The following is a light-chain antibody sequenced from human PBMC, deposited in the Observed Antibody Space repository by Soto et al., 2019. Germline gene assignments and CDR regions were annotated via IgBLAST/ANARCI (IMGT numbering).Light chain of an antibody. CDR3: RSYTSSNTRV. J-gene: IGLJ3*02. V-gene: IGLV2-14*01. Sequence: QSALTQPSSVSGSPGQSITISCTGTSSDVGGYTYVSWYQQHPGKAPKLMIYQVSNRPSGISNRFSGSKSGNTASLTISGIQTEDEADYYCRSYTSSNTRVFGGGTKLTVL. CDR1: SSDVGGYTY. CDR2: QVS.